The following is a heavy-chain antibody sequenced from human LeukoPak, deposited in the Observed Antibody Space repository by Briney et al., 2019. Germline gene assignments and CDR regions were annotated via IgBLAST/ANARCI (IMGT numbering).Heavy chain of an antibody. CDR3: ARSLIDYYGSGTGYYYMDV. Sequence: GESLKISCKGSGYTFTNTWIGWVRQMPGKGLEWMGIIYPGDSDTRYSPSFQGQVTISADNSITTAYLQWSSLKASDTAMYYCARSLIDYYGSGTGYYYMDVWGKGTTVTISS. D-gene: IGHD3-10*01. CDR1: GYTFTNTW. CDR2: IYPGDSDT. V-gene: IGHV5-51*01. J-gene: IGHJ6*03.